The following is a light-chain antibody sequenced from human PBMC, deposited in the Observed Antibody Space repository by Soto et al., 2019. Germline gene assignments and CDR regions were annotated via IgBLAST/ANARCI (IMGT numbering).Light chain of an antibody. CDR3: ISYAGTAYVA. J-gene: IGLJ2*01. V-gene: IGLV2-8*01. Sequence: QSVLTQPPSASGSPGQSVTISCTGTSSDVGAHNYVSWYQQHPGKAPKLMIYEVNKRPSGVPDRFSGSKSGNTASLTVSGLHADDEADYYCISYAGTAYVAIGGGTKPPS. CDR1: SSDVGAHNY. CDR2: EVN.